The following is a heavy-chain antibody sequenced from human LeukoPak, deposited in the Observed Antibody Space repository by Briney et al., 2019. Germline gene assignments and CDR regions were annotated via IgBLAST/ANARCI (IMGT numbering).Heavy chain of an antibody. CDR2: IYNGGAT. Sequence: QPGGSLRLSCVTSGFTFSSSPMTWVRQAPGKGLEWVSVIYNGGATYYADSVKGRFIISRDNSKNTLFLQMDSLRVEDTAVYYCARRYFGMDVWGQGTTVTVSS. CDR1: GFTFSSSP. CDR3: ARRYFGMDV. J-gene: IGHJ6*02. V-gene: IGHV3-66*04.